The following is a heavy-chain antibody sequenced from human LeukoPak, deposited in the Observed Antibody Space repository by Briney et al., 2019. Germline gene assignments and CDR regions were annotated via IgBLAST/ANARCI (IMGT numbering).Heavy chain of an antibody. CDR2: ISANSGAT. CDR1: GFTFSSYP. D-gene: IGHD5-18*01. CDR3: SKAGDTNYYRYGDY. J-gene: IGHJ4*02. V-gene: IGHV3-23*01. Sequence: PGGSLRLSCAASGFTFSSYPMSWVRQAPGRGLEWGSVISANSGATYYADSVKGRFTISRDNAKNTLYLQMNNLRGEDTALYYCSKAGDTNYYRYGDYWGQGTLSPSPQ.